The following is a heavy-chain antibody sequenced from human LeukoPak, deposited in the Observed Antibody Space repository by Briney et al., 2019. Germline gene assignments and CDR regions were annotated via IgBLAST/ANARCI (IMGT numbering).Heavy chain of an antibody. D-gene: IGHD3-10*01. J-gene: IGHJ4*02. V-gene: IGHV4-39*01. Sequence: KPSETLSLTCTVSAGSIRSSSYYWGWIRQPPGKGLEWIGTIYYYGSTYYNPSLKSRVTISLDTSKNQFSLKLRSVTAADTAVYYCARLYGSGSYCLDYWGQGTLVTVSS. CDR3: ARLYGSGSYCLDY. CDR1: AGSIRSSSYY. CDR2: IYYYGST.